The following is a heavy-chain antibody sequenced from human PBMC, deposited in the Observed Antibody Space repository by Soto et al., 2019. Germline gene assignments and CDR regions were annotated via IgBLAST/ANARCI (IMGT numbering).Heavy chain of an antibody. CDR1: GYTFTSYY. Sequence: QVQLVQSGAEVRKPGASVKVSCKASGYTFTSYYIHWVRQAPGQGLEWMGMINPSGGSTTYAQKFQGRVTMTRDTSTSTIYMELSSLRSEDTAVYYCTRPVTPLRYFGWFDYWGQGTPVTVSS. D-gene: IGHD3-9*01. CDR2: INPSGGST. V-gene: IGHV1-46*03. J-gene: IGHJ5*01. CDR3: TRPVTPLRYFGWFDY.